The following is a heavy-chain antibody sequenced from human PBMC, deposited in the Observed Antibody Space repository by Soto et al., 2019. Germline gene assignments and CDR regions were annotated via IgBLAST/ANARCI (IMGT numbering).Heavy chain of an antibody. Sequence: GESLKISCKGSGSIFAVYWITWVRQKPGKGLEWMGRIDPSDSQTHYSPSFRGHVTISVTKSITTVFLQWSSLRASDTAMYYCARQIYDSDTGPNFQYYFDSWGQGTPVTVSS. V-gene: IGHV5-10-1*01. D-gene: IGHD3-22*01. J-gene: IGHJ4*02. CDR3: ARQIYDSDTGPNFQYYFDS. CDR2: IDPSDSQT. CDR1: GSIFAVYW.